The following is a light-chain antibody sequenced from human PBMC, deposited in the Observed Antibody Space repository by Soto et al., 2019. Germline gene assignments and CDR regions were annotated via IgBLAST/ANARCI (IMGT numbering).Light chain of an antibody. CDR2: DAS. J-gene: IGKJ3*01. CDR1: QSISSW. Sequence: DIQMTQSPSTLSASVGDRVTITCRASQSISSWLAWYQQKPGKAPKLLLYDASTLQSGVPSRFSGSGSGTDFTLTISSLEPEDFAVYYCQQRSGWPFTFGPGTKVDIK. V-gene: IGKV1-5*01. CDR3: QQRSGWPFT.